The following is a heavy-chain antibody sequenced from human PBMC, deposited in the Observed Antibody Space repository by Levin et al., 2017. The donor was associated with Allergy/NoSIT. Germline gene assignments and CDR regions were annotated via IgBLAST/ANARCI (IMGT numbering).Heavy chain of an antibody. CDR3: AIAVAGGPYDDGMDV. D-gene: IGHD6-19*01. CDR2: ISSSSSYI. Sequence: GGSLRLSCAASGFTFSSYSMNWVRQAPGKGLEWVSSISSSSSYIYYADSVEGRFTISRDNAKNSLYLQMNSLRAEDTAVYYCAIAVAGGPYDDGMDVWGQGTTVTVSS. CDR1: GFTFSSYS. J-gene: IGHJ6*02. V-gene: IGHV3-21*01.